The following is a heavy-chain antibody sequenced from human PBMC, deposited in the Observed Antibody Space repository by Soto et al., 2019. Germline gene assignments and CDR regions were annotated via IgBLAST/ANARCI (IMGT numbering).Heavy chain of an antibody. CDR1: VEPMTGGYY. Sequence: SETLSLTCDVSVEPMTGGYYWGWIRQSPGKGLEWIGSIYYGGTTYYNPSLRSRLAISIDPSKNQFSLRLSSVTAADTALYYCARGWYYFDVWGQGSLVTVSS. V-gene: IGHV4-38-2*01. CDR2: IYYGGTT. D-gene: IGHD2-15*01. CDR3: ARGWYYFDV. J-gene: IGHJ4*02.